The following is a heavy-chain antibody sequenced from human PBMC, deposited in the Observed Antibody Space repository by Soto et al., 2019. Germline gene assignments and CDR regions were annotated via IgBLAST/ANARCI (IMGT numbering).Heavy chain of an antibody. Sequence: PSETLSLTCAASGLTCSDAWMSWARQAPGKGLEWIGRIKSKTYGGGTTDYAAPVKGRFTISRDDSENTLYLQMNSLKTEDTAMYYCTTDRITNMEVWGKGTTVTVSS. CDR3: TTDRITNMEV. CDR2: IKSKTYGGGTT. CDR1: GLTCSDAW. D-gene: IGHD1-1*01. V-gene: IGHV3-15*01. J-gene: IGHJ6*03.